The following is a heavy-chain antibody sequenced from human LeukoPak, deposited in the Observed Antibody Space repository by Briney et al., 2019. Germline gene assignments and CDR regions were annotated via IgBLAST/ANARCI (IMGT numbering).Heavy chain of an antibody. V-gene: IGHV4-39*01. D-gene: IGHD4-17*01. CDR1: GGSISSSSYY. CDR3: ARHDYGDYSRVDWYFDL. J-gene: IGHJ2*01. CDR2: IYYSGST. Sequence: SETLSLTCTVSGGSISSSSYYWGWVRQPPGKGLEWIGSIYYSGSTYYNPSLKSRVTISVDTSKNQFSLKLSSVTAADTAVYYCARHDYGDYSRVDWYFDLWGRGTLVTAPS.